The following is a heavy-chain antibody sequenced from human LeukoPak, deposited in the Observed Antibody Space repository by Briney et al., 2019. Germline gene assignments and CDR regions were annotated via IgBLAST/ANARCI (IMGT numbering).Heavy chain of an antibody. Sequence: GGSLRLSCAASGFTFSSYWMSWVRQAPGKGLEWVANIEQDGSEKYYVDSVKGRFTISRDNAKNSLYLQMNSLRAEDTAVYYCARDLDDFWSGYLRRYYGMDVWGQGTTVTVSS. V-gene: IGHV3-7*01. CDR2: IEQDGSEK. J-gene: IGHJ6*02. D-gene: IGHD3-3*01. CDR3: ARDLDDFWSGYLRRYYGMDV. CDR1: GFTFSSYW.